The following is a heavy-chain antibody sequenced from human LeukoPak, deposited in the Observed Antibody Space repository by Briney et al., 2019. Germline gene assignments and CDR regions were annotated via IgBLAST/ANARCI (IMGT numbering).Heavy chain of an antibody. CDR3: ARVGGWFGESPSGGYFDY. D-gene: IGHD3-10*01. CDR2: INPNSGGT. Sequence: GASVKVSCKASGYTFTSYDINWVRQAPGQGLEWMGWINPNSGGTNYAQKFQGRVTMTRDTSISTAYMELSRLRSDDTAVYYCARVGGWFGESPSGGYFDYWGQGTLVTVSS. CDR1: GYTFTSYD. J-gene: IGHJ4*02. V-gene: IGHV1-2*02.